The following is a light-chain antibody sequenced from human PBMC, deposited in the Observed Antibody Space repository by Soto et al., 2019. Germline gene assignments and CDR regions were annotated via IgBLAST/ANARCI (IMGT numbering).Light chain of an antibody. Sequence: EIVLTQSPATLLIYTGERATLSCRASQSVSSYLAWYQQKPGQAPRLLIYDASNRATGIPARFSGSGSGTDFTLTISSLEPADFAVYYCQQRSNWPLTFGGGTKVDIK. CDR1: QSVSSY. J-gene: IGKJ4*01. V-gene: IGKV3-11*01. CDR3: QQRSNWPLT. CDR2: DAS.